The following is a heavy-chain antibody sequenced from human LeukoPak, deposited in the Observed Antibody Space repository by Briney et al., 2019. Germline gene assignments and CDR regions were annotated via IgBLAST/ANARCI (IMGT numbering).Heavy chain of an antibody. CDR1: GFTFSSYS. J-gene: IGHJ3*02. V-gene: IGHV3-21*01. D-gene: IGHD3-22*01. CDR3: ARRNYYDSSGYYYSDAFDI. CDR2: ISSSGSYI. Sequence: GGSLRLSCAASGFTFSSYSVNWVRQAPGKGLEWVSSISSSGSYIYYADSVKGRFTISRDNAKNSLYLQMNSLRAEDTAVYYWARRNYYDSSGYYYSDAFDIWGQGTMVTVSS.